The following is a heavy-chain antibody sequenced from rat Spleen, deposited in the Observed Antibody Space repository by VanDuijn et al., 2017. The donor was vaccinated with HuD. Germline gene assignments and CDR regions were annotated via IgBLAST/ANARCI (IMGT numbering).Heavy chain of an antibody. D-gene: IGHD1-11*01. CDR3: TRGEEAIGGY. Sequence: EVQLVESGGGLVQPGRSLKLSCAASGFTFSNYDMAWVRQAPTKGLEWVASISTGGSIYYPDSVKGRFTISRDNAQNTLYLQMNSLRSEDTATYYCTRGEEAIGGYWGQGVMVTVSS. J-gene: IGHJ2*01. CDR1: GFTFSNYD. V-gene: IGHV5S23*01. CDR2: ISTGGSI.